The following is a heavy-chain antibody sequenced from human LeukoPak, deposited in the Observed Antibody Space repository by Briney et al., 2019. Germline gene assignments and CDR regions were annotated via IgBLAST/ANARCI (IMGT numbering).Heavy chain of an antibody. CDR3: ARKDSSGYEVLDY. Sequence: SVKVSCKASGGTFSSYAISWVRQAPGQGLEWMGGIIPIFGTANYAQKFQGRVTMTRDTSTSTVYMELSSLRSEDTAVYYCARKDSSGYEVLDYWGQGTLVTVSS. CDR1: GGTFSSYA. V-gene: IGHV1-69*05. CDR2: IIPIFGTA. D-gene: IGHD3-22*01. J-gene: IGHJ4*02.